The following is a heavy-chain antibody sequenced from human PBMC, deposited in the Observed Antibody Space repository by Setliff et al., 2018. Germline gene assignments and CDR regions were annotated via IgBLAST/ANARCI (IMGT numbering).Heavy chain of an antibody. CDR2: ISSSSSYI. J-gene: IGHJ4*02. V-gene: IGHV3-21*01. CDR1: GFTFSSYS. D-gene: IGHD5-18*01. Sequence: GGSLRLSCAASGFTFSSYSMNWVRQAPGKGLEWVSSISSSSSYIYYADSVKGRFTISRDNAKNSLYLQMNSLRAEDTAVYYCARLSSLDTAMVTVDYWGQGTLVTVSS. CDR3: ARLSSLDTAMVTVDY.